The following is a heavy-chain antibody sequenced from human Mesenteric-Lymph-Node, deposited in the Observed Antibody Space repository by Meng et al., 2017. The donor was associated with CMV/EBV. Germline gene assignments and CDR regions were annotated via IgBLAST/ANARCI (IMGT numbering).Heavy chain of an antibody. CDR2: ILYDGSNT. V-gene: IGHV3-30-3*01. D-gene: IGHD3-3*01. CDR3: ARGNSRFLEWLLSHDAFDI. Sequence: LSLTCAASGFLFSSHEMHWVRQAPGKGLEWVAVILYDGSNTYYTDSVKGRFTISRDNSKNTLYLQMNSLRAEDTAVYYCARGNSRFLEWLLSHDAFDIWGQGTMVTVSS. J-gene: IGHJ3*02. CDR1: GFLFSSHE.